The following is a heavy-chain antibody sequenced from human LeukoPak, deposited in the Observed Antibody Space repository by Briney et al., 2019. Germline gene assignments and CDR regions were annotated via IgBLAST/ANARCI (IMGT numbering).Heavy chain of an antibody. CDR2: IYYSGST. J-gene: IGHJ5*02. Sequence: SETLSLTCTVSGGSISSYYWSWIRQPPGKGLEWIGYIYYSGSTNYNPSLKSRVTISVDTSKNQFSLKLSSVTAADTAVYYCARVGIAVAGTVWFDPWGQGTLVTVSS. CDR1: GGSISSYY. V-gene: IGHV4-59*01. CDR3: ARVGIAVAGTVWFDP. D-gene: IGHD6-19*01.